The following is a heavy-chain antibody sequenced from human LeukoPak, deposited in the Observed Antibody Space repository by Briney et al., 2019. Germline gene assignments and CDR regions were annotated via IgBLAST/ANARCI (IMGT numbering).Heavy chain of an antibody. D-gene: IGHD6-13*01. CDR2: IYYSGST. J-gene: IGHJ6*03. CDR3: ARYSSSWSYYYYYYMDV. CDR1: GGSISSHY. V-gene: IGHV4-59*11. Sequence: PSETLSLTCTVSGGSISSHYWSWIRQPPGKGLEWIGYIYYSGSTNYNPSLKSRVAISVDTSKNQFSLKLSSVTAADTVVYYCARYSSSWSYYYYYYMDVWGKGTTVTVSS.